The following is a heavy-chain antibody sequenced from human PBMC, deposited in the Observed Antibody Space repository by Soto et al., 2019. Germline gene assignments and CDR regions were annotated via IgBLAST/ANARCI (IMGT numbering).Heavy chain of an antibody. CDR2: IWYDGSNK. CDR3: AREAGNCSGGSCYSGAFDI. CDR1: GFTFSSYG. D-gene: IGHD2-15*01. V-gene: IGHV3-33*01. J-gene: IGHJ3*02. Sequence: PGGSLRLSCAASGFTFSSYGMHWVRRAPGKGLEWVAVIWYDGSNKYYADSVKGRFTISRDNSKNTLYLQMNSLRAEDTAVYYCAREAGNCSGGSCYSGAFDIWGQGTMVTVSS.